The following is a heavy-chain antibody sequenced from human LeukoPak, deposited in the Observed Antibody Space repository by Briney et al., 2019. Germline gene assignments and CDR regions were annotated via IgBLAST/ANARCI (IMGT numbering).Heavy chain of an antibody. CDR1: GFTFSSYE. CDR2: ISNSGNPI. Sequence: GGSLRLSCAASGFTFSSYEMSWVRQTPGKGLEWVSYISNSGNPIYYADSVKGRFTISRDNAKQTLYLQMNSLRAEDTAVYYCARARGAGSFWAFGSWGQGTLVTVSS. J-gene: IGHJ4*02. D-gene: IGHD3-10*01. CDR3: ARARGAGSFWAFGS. V-gene: IGHV3-48*03.